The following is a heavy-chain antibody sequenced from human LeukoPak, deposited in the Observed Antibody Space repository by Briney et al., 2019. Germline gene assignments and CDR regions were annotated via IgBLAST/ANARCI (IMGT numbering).Heavy chain of an antibody. CDR3: ARELETYDTSGYVFDY. CDR2: INHSGTT. Sequence: SGTLSLTCAVYGGSFSGYYWSWIRQPPGKGLEWIGKINHSGTTNYNPSLNSRVTISVDTSKNQFSLKLSSLTAADTAVYYCARELETYDTSGYVFDYWGQGTLVTVSS. CDR1: GGSFSGYY. D-gene: IGHD3-22*01. J-gene: IGHJ4*02. V-gene: IGHV4-34*01.